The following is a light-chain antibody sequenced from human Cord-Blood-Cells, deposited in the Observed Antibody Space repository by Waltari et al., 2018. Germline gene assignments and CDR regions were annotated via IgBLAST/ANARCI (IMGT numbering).Light chain of an antibody. Sequence: QSALTQPRSVSGSPGQSVTISCTGTSSDVGGYNYVSWYQQHPGKAPKHMIYDVSKRPSGVPVRFSGSKSGNTASLTISGLQAEDEADYYCCSYAGSYTLVFGGGTKLTVL. CDR2: DVS. V-gene: IGLV2-11*01. CDR3: CSYAGSYTLV. J-gene: IGLJ3*02. CDR1: SSDVGGYNY.